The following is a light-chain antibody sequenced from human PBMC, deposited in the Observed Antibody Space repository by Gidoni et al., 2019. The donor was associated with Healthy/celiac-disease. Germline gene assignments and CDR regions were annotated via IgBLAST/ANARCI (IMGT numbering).Light chain of an antibody. CDR2: GAS. CDR1: QSVSSSY. J-gene: IGKJ4*01. Sequence: ELVSTQSPGTLSLSPVERATLSCRASQSVSSSYLAWYQQKPGQAPRLLIYGASSRATGIPDRFSGSGSGTDFTLTISRLEPEDFAVYYCQQYGSSPLTFGGGTKVEIK. CDR3: QQYGSSPLT. V-gene: IGKV3-20*01.